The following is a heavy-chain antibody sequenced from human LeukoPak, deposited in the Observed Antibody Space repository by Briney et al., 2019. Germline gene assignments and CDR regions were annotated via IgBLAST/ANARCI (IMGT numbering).Heavy chain of an antibody. CDR2: ISSSSSTI. Sequence: PGGSLRLSCAASGFTFSSYSMNWVRQAPGKGLEWVSYISSSSSTIYYADSVKGRFTISRDNAKNSLYLQMNSLRAEDTAVYYCAKEGIAVADGGFYYWGQGTLVTVSS. J-gene: IGHJ4*02. D-gene: IGHD6-19*01. V-gene: IGHV3-48*04. CDR3: AKEGIAVADGGFYY. CDR1: GFTFSSYS.